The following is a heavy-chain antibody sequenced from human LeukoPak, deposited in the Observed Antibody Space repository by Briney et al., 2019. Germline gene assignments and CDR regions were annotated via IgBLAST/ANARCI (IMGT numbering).Heavy chain of an antibody. CDR2: IWHDGSKK. D-gene: IGHD3-9*01. V-gene: IGHV3-33*06. CDR3: AKVQDYDILTGYYIAGGSFHY. CDR1: GFTFSSYG. J-gene: IGHJ4*02. Sequence: PGGSLRLSCAASGFTFSSYGMHWVRQAPGKGLEWVAVIWHDGSKKYYVDSVKGRFAISRDDSKSTLYLQMNSLRPEDTAIYYCAKVQDYDILTGYYIAGGSFHYWGQGTLATVSS.